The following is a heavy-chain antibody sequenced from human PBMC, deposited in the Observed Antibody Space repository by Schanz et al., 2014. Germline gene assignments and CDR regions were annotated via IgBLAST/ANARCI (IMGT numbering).Heavy chain of an antibody. CDR3: ARDTTWRLDL. Sequence: QVQLQQWGAGLLKPSETLSLTCAVYGGSFSSNYWSWIRQSPGKGLEWIGEINQSGTTNYNPSLKSRVPISLDTSKNQFSLPLTSLTAADTAVYYCARDTTWRLDLWGRGTLVTVSS. J-gene: IGHJ2*01. CDR2: INQSGTT. V-gene: IGHV4-34*02. D-gene: IGHD1-1*01. CDR1: GGSFSSNY.